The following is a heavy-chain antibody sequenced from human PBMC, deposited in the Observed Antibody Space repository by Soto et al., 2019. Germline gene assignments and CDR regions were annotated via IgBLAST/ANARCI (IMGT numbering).Heavy chain of an antibody. V-gene: IGHV3-23*01. J-gene: IGHJ6*02. D-gene: IGHD2-15*01. CDR3: AKAVEYCSGGSCYSWGEYFYGMDV. CDR2: ISGSGHSI. CDR1: GFTFSSYA. Sequence: GGSLRLSCAGSGFTFSSYAMSWVRQAPGKGLEWVSGISGSGHSIYYADSVKGRFTSSRDNSKNTWYRQENNLRAEDTAVYYCAKAVEYCSGGSCYSWGEYFYGMDVWGQGTTVTVSS.